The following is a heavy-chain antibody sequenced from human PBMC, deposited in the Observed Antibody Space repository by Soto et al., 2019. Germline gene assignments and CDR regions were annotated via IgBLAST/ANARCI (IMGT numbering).Heavy chain of an antibody. CDR3: ARTEYYFDY. J-gene: IGHJ4*02. CDR2: INHSGST. D-gene: IGHD3-10*01. CDR1: GGSFSGYY. V-gene: IGHV4-34*01. Sequence: PSETLSLTCAVYGGSFSGYYWSWIRQPPGKGLEWIGEINHSGSTNYNPSLKSRVTISVDTSKNQFSLKLSSVTAADTAVYYCARTEYYFDYWGQGTLVTVSS.